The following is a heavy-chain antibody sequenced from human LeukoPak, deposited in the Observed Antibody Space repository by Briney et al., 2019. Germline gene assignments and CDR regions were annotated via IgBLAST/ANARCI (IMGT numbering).Heavy chain of an antibody. J-gene: IGHJ4*02. CDR1: GFTFSSYG. Sequence: GGSLRLSCAASGFTFSSYGMHWVRQAPGKGLEWVAVIWSDGSNKYYVDSLKGRFTISRDNSKSTLHLQMDSLRAEDTAVYYCAKTITENMIVGDYWGQGTLVTVSS. CDR3: AKTITENMIVGDY. CDR2: IWSDGSNK. V-gene: IGHV3-33*06. D-gene: IGHD3-22*01.